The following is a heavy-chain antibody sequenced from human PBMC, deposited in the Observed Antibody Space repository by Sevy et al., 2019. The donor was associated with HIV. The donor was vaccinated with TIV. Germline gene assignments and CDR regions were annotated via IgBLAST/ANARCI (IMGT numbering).Heavy chain of an antibody. Sequence: GESLKISCKGSGYSFTSYWIGWVRQMPGKGLEWMGIIYPGYSDTRYSPSFQGQVTISADKSICTAYLKWSSLKASDTAMYYCARWYGSWAAEYFQHWGQGTLVTVSS. V-gene: IGHV5-51*01. J-gene: IGHJ1*01. CDR3: ARWYGSWAAEYFQH. CDR1: GYSFTSYW. CDR2: IYPGYSDT. D-gene: IGHD6-13*01.